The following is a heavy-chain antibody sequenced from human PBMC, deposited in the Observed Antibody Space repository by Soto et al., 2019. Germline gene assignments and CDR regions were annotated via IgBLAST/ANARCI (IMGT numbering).Heavy chain of an antibody. V-gene: IGHV3-23*01. D-gene: IGHD1-26*01. J-gene: IGHJ4*02. CDR3: ARRGSGSYYDY. CDR2: ISGSGDST. CDR1: EFTFSSCA. Sequence: EVQLLESGGGLVQPGGSLRLSCAASEFTFSSCAMRWVRQAPGKGLEWVSAISGSGDSTYYANSVKGRFTIFRDNSKNTLYLQMSSLRAEDTAVYYCARRGSGSYYDYWGQGTLVTVSS.